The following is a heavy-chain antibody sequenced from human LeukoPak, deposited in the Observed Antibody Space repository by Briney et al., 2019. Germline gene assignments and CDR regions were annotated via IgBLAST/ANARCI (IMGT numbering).Heavy chain of an antibody. CDR3: APQTMILVL. V-gene: IGHV3-21*01. Sequence: GGSLRLSCAASGFTFTSYPMNWVRQAPGKGLEWVSSISTTSSYLYYADSLKGRFTISRDNAKNSVFLQMNSLRAEDTAVYYCAPQTMILVLGGQGTLVTVSS. J-gene: IGHJ4*02. CDR1: GFTFTSYP. D-gene: IGHD3-22*01. CDR2: ISTTSSYL.